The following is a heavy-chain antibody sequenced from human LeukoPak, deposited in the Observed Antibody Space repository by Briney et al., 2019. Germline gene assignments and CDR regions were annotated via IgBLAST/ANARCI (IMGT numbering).Heavy chain of an antibody. CDR3: ARADYHDTGDYSYVEYFQH. CDR2: INPTSGST. CDR1: GYIFNSHF. V-gene: IGHV1-46*02. Sequence: ASVKISCKTSGYIFNSHFLHWVRQAPGQGLEWIGGINPTSGSTRYAQKFQGRLTMTGDTSTSTVNMDLTSLTEEDTAVYYCARADYHDTGDYSYVEYFQHWGQGTLVTVSS. J-gene: IGHJ1*01. D-gene: IGHD3-22*01.